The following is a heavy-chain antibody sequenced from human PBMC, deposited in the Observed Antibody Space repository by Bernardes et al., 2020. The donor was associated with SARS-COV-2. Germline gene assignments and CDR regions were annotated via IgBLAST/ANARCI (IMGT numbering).Heavy chain of an antibody. D-gene: IGHD3-9*01. Sequence: GGSLRLSCAASGFTFDDYAMHWVRQAPGKGLEWVSGISWNSGSIGYADSVKGRFTISRDNAKNSLYLQMNSLRAEDTALYYCAKTEANDNHPDYWGQGTLVTVSS. V-gene: IGHV3-9*01. J-gene: IGHJ4*02. CDR1: GFTFDDYA. CDR2: ISWNSGSI. CDR3: AKTEANDNHPDY.